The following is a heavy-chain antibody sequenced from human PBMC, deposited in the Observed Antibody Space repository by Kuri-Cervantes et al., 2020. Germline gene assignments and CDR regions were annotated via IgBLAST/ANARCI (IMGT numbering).Heavy chain of an antibody. Sequence: GESLKISCAASGFTFSSYAMHWIRQAPGKGLKWVAVISYDGSNKYYADSVKGRFTISRDSSKNTLYLQMNSLRAEDTAVYYCARSSGYGDYDSAFDIWGQGTMVTVSS. CDR1: GFTFSSYA. CDR2: ISYDGSNK. V-gene: IGHV3-30*01. D-gene: IGHD4-17*01. CDR3: ARSSGYGDYDSAFDI. J-gene: IGHJ3*02.